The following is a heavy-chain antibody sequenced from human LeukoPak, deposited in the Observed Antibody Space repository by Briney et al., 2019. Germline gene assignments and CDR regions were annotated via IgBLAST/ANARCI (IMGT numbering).Heavy chain of an antibody. CDR3: ARDIVEIYGSGSYYLDY. V-gene: IGHV3-23*01. J-gene: IGHJ4*02. Sequence: GGSLTLSCEASGFTFSSHGMSWVRQAPGKGLEWVASISGRGNSGYYADSVQGRFTISRDNAKNSLYLQMNSLRAKDTAVYYCARDIVEIYGSGSYYLDYWGQGTLVTVSS. CDR2: ISGRGNSG. D-gene: IGHD3-10*01. CDR1: GFTFSSHG.